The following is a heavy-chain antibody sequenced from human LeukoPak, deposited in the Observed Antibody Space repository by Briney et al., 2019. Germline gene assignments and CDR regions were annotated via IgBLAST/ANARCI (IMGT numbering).Heavy chain of an antibody. CDR2: ISTSGGST. CDR1: GFTFSSYA. V-gene: IGHV3-23*01. CDR3: AKARDSSGLYGGGFGY. D-gene: IGHD3-22*01. Sequence: GGSLRLSCAASGFTFSSYAMSWVRQAPGKGLEWVSAISTSGGSTYYADSVKGRFTISRDDSKNTLFLQMNSLRAEDTAVYYCAKARDSSGLYGGGFGYWGQGTLVTVSS. J-gene: IGHJ4*02.